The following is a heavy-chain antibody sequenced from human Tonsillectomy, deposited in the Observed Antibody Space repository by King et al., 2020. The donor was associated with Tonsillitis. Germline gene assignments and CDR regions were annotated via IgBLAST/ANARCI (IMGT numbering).Heavy chain of an antibody. D-gene: IGHD2-15*01. CDR1: GGSFSGYY. CDR3: ARVICSGGSCYSVYWFDP. J-gene: IGHJ5*02. CDR2: INHSGST. V-gene: IGHV4-34*01. Sequence: VQLQQWGAGLLKPSETLSLTCAVYGGSFSGYYWSWIRQPPGKGLEWIGEINHSGSTNYNPSLKSRVTISVDTSKNQFSLKLSSVTAADTAVYYCARVICSGGSCYSVYWFDPWGQGTLVTVSS.